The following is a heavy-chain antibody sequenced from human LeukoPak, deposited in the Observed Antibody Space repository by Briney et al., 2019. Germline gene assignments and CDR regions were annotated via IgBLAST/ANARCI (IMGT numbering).Heavy chain of an antibody. Sequence: GGSLRLSCAASGFTVSSNEMSWVRQAPGKGLEWVSSISGGSTYYADSVKGRFTISRDNSKNTLYLQMNSLRAEDTAVYYCARHYGDYVQGDYWGQGTLVTVSS. D-gene: IGHD4-17*01. CDR1: GFTVSSNE. CDR3: ARHYGDYVQGDY. V-gene: IGHV3-38-3*01. CDR2: ISGGST. J-gene: IGHJ4*02.